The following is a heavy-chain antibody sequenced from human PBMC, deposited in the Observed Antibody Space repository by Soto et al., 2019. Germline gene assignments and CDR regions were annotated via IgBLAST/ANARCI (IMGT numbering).Heavy chain of an antibody. CDR1: GDTISNDYL. CDR2: IFKSVST. J-gene: IGHJ4*02. V-gene: IGHV4-38-2*02. CDR3: SRDYYGGSGNYYRSYLDY. D-gene: IGHD1-26*01. Sequence: SVTLSLSCAASGDTISNDYLWGWIRQPAEKGLEGIGTIFKSVSTYYNPSLKSRVTISVDTSKNHFSLHLSSVTAEDTAVYYCSRDYYGGSGNYYRSYLDYWGQGTLVTVSS.